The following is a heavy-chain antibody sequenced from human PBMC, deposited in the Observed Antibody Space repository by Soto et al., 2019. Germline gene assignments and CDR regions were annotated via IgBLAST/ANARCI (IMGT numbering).Heavy chain of an antibody. D-gene: IGHD6-19*01. CDR3: AKGGRQWLVTSDFNY. V-gene: IGHV3-30*18. CDR1: GFTFSDYA. CDR2: VSHDGRNT. Sequence: VQLVESGGGVVQPGGSLRLSCAASGFTFSDYAMHWVRQAPGKGLEWVAVVSHDGRNTHYADSVKGGFTISRDSSKNTVSLEMTSLTAEDTAVYYCAKGGRQWLVTSDFNYWGQGALVTVSS. J-gene: IGHJ4*02.